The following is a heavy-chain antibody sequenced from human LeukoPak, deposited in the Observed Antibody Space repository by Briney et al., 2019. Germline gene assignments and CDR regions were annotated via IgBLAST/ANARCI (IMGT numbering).Heavy chain of an antibody. CDR2: FDPEDGET. V-gene: IGHV1-24*01. CDR3: ATGSPLIFQYGIDV. CDR1: GYTLTELS. D-gene: IGHD2-21*01. Sequence: ASVKVSCKVCGYTLTELSMHWVRQAPGKGLEWMGGFDPEDGETIYAQKFQGRVTMTEDTSTDTAYMELSSLRSEDTAVYYCATGSPLIFQYGIDVWGQGTTVTVSS. J-gene: IGHJ6*02.